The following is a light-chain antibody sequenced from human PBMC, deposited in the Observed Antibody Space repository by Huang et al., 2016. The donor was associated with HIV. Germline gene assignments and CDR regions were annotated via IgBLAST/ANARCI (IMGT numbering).Light chain of an antibody. V-gene: IGKV3-20*01. Sequence: EIVLTQSPGTLSLSPGERATLSCRASQTINSRYLAWYQQKPGRAPRVLIYDASRRATGIPDRFSGSGSGTDFTLTISRLEPEDFAVYYCQQYGSSPLTFGGGTKVEIK. J-gene: IGKJ4*01. CDR3: QQYGSSPLT. CDR2: DAS. CDR1: QTINSRY.